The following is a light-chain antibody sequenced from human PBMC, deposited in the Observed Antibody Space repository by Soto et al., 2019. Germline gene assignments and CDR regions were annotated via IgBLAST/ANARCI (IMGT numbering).Light chain of an antibody. Sequence: EIVLTHSPGTLSLSPWERATLSCWASQSVSSSYLAWYQQKPVQAPRLLIYDASSRATGIPDRFSGSGSGTDFTLTISRLEPEDFAVFYCQQYGSSPLTFGGGTKVDIK. J-gene: IGKJ4*01. V-gene: IGKV3-20*01. CDR3: QQYGSSPLT. CDR1: QSVSSSY. CDR2: DAS.